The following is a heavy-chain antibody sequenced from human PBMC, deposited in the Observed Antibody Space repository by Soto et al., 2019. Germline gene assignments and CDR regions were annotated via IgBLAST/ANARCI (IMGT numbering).Heavy chain of an antibody. CDR2: IFPRDFDI. CDR3: GRLDALLYGIDV. J-gene: IGHJ6*02. CDR1: GYTFTNYW. V-gene: IGHV5-51*01. Sequence: PGESLKISCKASGYTFTNYWIGWVRQMPGGGLEWLGLIFPRDFDIRYSPSFEGQVTISADKSTTTAFLQWSCLKASDTALYFCGRLDALLYGIDVWGQGTTVTVSS. D-gene: IGHD2-8*01.